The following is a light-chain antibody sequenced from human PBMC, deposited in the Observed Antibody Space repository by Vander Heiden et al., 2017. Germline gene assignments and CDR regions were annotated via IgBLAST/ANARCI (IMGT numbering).Light chain of an antibody. V-gene: IGLV1-40*01. Sequence: QSVLTQPPSVSGAPGQRVTISCTGRNSNIGAGYDVHWYQHLPGTAPKLLIYGNTNRPSGVPDRFSGSKSGTSASLAITGLQAEDEADYYCQSYDSSLSSLSGSYVVFGGGTKLTGL. CDR1: NSNIGAGYD. CDR3: QSYDSSLSSLSGSYVV. J-gene: IGLJ2*01. CDR2: GNT.